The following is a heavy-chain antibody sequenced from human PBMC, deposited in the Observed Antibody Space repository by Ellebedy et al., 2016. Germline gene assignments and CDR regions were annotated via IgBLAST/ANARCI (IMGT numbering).Heavy chain of an antibody. Sequence: GESLKISCAASGFTFSDYYMTWIRQAPGKGLEWVSYVSSSSDYTDYADSVKGRFTTSRDNANKLLYLQMNSLTVEDTAVYYCARAASCDYWGQGTLVTVSS. CDR1: GFTFSDYY. CDR2: VSSSSDYT. V-gene: IGHV3-11*06. CDR3: ARAASCDY. J-gene: IGHJ4*02.